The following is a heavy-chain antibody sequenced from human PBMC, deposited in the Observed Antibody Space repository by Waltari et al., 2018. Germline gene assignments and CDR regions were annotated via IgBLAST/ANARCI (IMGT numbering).Heavy chain of an antibody. CDR2: AHYRGTA. V-gene: IGHV4-39*07. CDR1: GGSISDHDHY. D-gene: IGHD3-10*01. CDR3: AREAVLYFGELSGEFDY. Sequence: QLQLQESGPGVVRPSETLSLTCTVSGGSISDHDHYWGWVRQPAGKGLEWIGSAHYRGTAYYNPSLTGRVVISVDTSKNHFSLRLNSMTAADTAVYYCAREAVLYFGELSGEFDYWGQGSLVTVSS. J-gene: IGHJ4*02.